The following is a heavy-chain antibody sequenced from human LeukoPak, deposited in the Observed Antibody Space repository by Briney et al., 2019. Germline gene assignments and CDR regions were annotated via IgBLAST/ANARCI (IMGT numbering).Heavy chain of an antibody. CDR1: GGSFSGYY. CDR3: ARSVVVTPYRRFNWFDP. Sequence: PWETLSLTCAVYGGSFSGYYWSGIRQPPGKGLEWIGEINHSGSTNYNPSLKSRVTISVDTSKNQFSLKLSSVTAADTAVYYCARSVVVTPYRRFNWFDPWGQGTLVTVSS. D-gene: IGHD2-21*02. J-gene: IGHJ5*02. V-gene: IGHV4-34*01. CDR2: INHSGST.